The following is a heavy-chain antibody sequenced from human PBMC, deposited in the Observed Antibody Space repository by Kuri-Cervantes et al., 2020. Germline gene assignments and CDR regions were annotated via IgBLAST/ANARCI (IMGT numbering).Heavy chain of an antibody. J-gene: IGHJ4*02. Sequence: KVSCKGSGYSFTSYWIGWVRQMPGKGLEWMGIIYPGDSDTRYSPSFQGQVTISADKSISTAYLQWSSLKASDTAMYYCARWRSSRRDGLDYWGQGTLVTVSS. CDR1: GYSFTSYW. CDR2: IYPGDSDT. V-gene: IGHV5-51*01. D-gene: IGHD5-24*01. CDR3: ARWRSSRRDGLDY.